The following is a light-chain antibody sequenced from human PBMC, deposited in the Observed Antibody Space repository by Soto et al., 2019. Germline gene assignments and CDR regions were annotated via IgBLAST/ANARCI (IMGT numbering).Light chain of an antibody. J-gene: IGKJ3*01. V-gene: IGKV1-27*01. CDR1: QGISNY. CDR3: QKYRCVPL. CDR2: AAS. Sequence: DIQMTQSPSSLSASVGDRVTITCRASQGISNYIAWYQQKPGKAPKLLIYAASTLQSGVPFRFSGSGSGTNFTLTINSLEAAGGSNYSCQKYRCVPLFGPWTKVDIK.